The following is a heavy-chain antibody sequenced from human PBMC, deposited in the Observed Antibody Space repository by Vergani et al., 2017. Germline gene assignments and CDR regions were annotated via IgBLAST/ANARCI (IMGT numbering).Heavy chain of an antibody. J-gene: IGHJ5*02. CDR2: INHSGST. Sequence: QVQLQQWGAGLLKPSETLSLTCAVYGGSFSGYYWSWIRQPPGKGLEWIGEINHSGSTNYNPSLKSRVTISVDTSKNQFSLKLSSVTAADTAVYYCARVARVRIVGADNWFDPWGQGTLVTVSS. D-gene: IGHD1-26*01. CDR1: GGSFSGYY. V-gene: IGHV4-34*01. CDR3: ARVARVRIVGADNWFDP.